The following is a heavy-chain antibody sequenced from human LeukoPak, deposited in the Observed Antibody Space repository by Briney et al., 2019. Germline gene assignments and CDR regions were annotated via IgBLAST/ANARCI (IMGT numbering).Heavy chain of an antibody. V-gene: IGHV1-8*01. D-gene: IGHD3-9*01. CDR1: GYTFTSYD. CDR3: ARGLNYDILTGFGRNWFDP. CDR2: MNPNSGNT. Sequence: GASVKVSCKASGYTFTSYDINWVRQATGQGLECMGWMNPNSGNTGYAQKFQGRVTMTRNTSISTAYMELSSLRSEDTAVYYCARGLNYDILTGFGRNWFDPWGQGTLVTVSS. J-gene: IGHJ5*02.